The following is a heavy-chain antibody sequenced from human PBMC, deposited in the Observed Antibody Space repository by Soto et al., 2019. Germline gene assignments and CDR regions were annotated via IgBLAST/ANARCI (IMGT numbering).Heavy chain of an antibody. D-gene: IGHD1-26*01. CDR3: AKDRGRARYSGTYWLS. CDR1: GFAFSSSA. CDR2: ITVAGGGI. Sequence: EVQLLESGGGLAQPGGSLRLSCAASGFAFSSSAMAWIRQTPGKGLQWVSAITVAGGGIYYADSVKGRFTISRDNSNNTLYLQMNSLRPEDTAMYYCAKDRGRARYSGTYWLSWGQGTLVTVSS. J-gene: IGHJ5*02. V-gene: IGHV3-23*01.